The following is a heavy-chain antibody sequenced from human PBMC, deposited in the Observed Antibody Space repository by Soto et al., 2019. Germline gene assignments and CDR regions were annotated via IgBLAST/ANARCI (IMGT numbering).Heavy chain of an antibody. Sequence: SETLSLTCAVSGGSIGSTNWWTWVRQPPGKGLEWVGEIYHSGSTNYNPSLKSRVTISVDKSKNQFSLQLSSMTAADTAVYYCAEHSGSTYGPLDYWGQGTQVTVSS. V-gene: IGHV4-4*02. CDR2: IYHSGST. D-gene: IGHD3-10*01. CDR1: GGSIGSTNW. J-gene: IGHJ4*02. CDR3: AEHSGSTYGPLDY.